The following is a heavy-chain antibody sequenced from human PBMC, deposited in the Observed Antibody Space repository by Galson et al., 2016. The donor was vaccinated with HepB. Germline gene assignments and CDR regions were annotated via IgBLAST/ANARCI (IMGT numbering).Heavy chain of an antibody. V-gene: IGHV6-1*01. J-gene: IGHJ4*02. CDR1: GDSVSSDSAA. CDR2: TYYRSKWYT. Sequence: CAISGDSVSSDSAAWDWLRQSPSRGLEWLGRTYYRSKWYTDYPESVKGRVTINPDTSKNQFSLQLNSVTPEDTAVYYCAVGHVGTAEDLRFDYWGQGTLVTVSS. CDR3: AVGHVGTAEDLRFDY. D-gene: IGHD7-27*01.